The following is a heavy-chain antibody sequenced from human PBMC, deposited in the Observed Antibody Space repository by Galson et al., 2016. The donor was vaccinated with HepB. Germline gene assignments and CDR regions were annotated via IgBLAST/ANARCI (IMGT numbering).Heavy chain of an antibody. CDR3: GPTDDVFDI. CDR1: GFTFSSSW. D-gene: IGHD3-16*01. CDR2: TKCDGSEK. V-gene: IGHV3-52*01. J-gene: IGHJ3*02. Sequence: SLRLSCAASGFTFSSSWMHWVRQAPEKGLEWVADTKCDGSEKYYVDSMKGRLTISRDTAKNSLYLQVNSLRAEDMTVYYGGPTDDVFDIWGQGTMVTVSS.